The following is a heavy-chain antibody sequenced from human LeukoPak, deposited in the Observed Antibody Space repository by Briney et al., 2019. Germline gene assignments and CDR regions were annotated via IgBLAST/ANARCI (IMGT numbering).Heavy chain of an antibody. CDR1: GFTVSSNY. D-gene: IGHD1-26*01. V-gene: IGHV3-53*01. CDR3: AKEVIVGVSFDC. CDR2: IYSGGST. J-gene: IGHJ4*02. Sequence: GGSLRLSCAASGFTVSSNYMSRVRQAPGKGLEWVSVIYSGGSTYYADSVKGRFAISRDNFKNTLYLQMNSRRAEDTAVYYCAKEVIVGVSFDCWGQGTLVTVSS.